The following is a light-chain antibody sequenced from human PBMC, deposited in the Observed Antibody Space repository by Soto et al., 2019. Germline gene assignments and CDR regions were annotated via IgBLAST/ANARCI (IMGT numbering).Light chain of an antibody. Sequence: HSALTQPASVSGSPGQSITISCTGTSSDLAIYNYVSWYQQQPGKAPKLMIYQVTNRPSGVSNRFSGSRSGNTASLTISGLQAEDGADYYCSSYTDSSNDVFGTGTKVTVL. CDR2: QVT. J-gene: IGLJ1*01. CDR1: SSDLAIYNY. V-gene: IGLV2-14*01. CDR3: SSYTDSSNDV.